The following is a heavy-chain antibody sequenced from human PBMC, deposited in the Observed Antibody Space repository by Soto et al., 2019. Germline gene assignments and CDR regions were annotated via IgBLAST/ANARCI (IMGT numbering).Heavy chain of an antibody. CDR1: GFTFSSYW. CDR2: IKQEGSEK. CDR3: ARTDGGSEDY. V-gene: IGHV3-7*01. J-gene: IGHJ4*02. Sequence: VQLVESGGGLVQPGGSLRLSCAASGFTFSSYWMSWVRQAPGKGLEWVANIKQEGSEKYYVDSVKGRFTISRDNAKNSLYLQINGLRAEDTALYYCARTDGGSEDYWGQGTLVTVSS. D-gene: IGHD1-26*01.